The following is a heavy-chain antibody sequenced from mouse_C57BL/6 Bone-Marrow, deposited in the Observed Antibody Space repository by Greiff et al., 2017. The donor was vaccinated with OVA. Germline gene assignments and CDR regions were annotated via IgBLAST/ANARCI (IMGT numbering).Heavy chain of an antibody. V-gene: IGHV3-8*01. CDR3: ARWGYGSHWYFDV. Sequence: VQLKESGPGLAKPSQTLSLTCSVTGYSITSDSWNWIRKFPGNKLEYMGYISYSGSTYYNPSLKSRISITRDTSKNQYYLQLNSVTTEDTATYYCARWGYGSHWYFDVWGTGTTVTVSS. CDR2: ISYSGST. CDR1: GYSITSDS. D-gene: IGHD1-1*02. J-gene: IGHJ1*03.